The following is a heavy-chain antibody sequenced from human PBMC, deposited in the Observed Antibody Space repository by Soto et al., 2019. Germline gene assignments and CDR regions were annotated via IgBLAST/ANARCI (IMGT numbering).Heavy chain of an antibody. CDR2: IYYSGRT. CDR3: ARQDSSGWEPFDY. V-gene: IGHV4-59*08. CDR1: GGSISSYY. Sequence: QVQLQESGPGLVKPSETLSLTCTVSGGSISSYYWSWIRQPPGKGLEWIGYIYYSGRTNYNPSLKSRVTISVDTSKNQFSLKLSSVTAADTAVYYCARQDSSGWEPFDYWGQGTLVTVSS. J-gene: IGHJ4*02. D-gene: IGHD6-19*01.